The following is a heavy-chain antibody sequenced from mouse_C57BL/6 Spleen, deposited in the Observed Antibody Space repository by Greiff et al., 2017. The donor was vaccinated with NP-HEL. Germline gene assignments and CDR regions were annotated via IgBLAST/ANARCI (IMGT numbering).Heavy chain of an antibody. CDR2: IYPSDSET. Sequence: VQLQQPGAELVRPGSSVKLSCKASGYTFTSYWMDWVKQRPGQGLEWIGNIYPSDSETHYNQKFKDKATLTVDKSSSTAYMQLSSLTSEDSAVYYCARSLYDGYYGAYWGQGTLVTVSA. CDR1: GYTFTSYW. V-gene: IGHV1-61*01. D-gene: IGHD2-3*01. CDR3: ARSLYDGYYGAY. J-gene: IGHJ3*01.